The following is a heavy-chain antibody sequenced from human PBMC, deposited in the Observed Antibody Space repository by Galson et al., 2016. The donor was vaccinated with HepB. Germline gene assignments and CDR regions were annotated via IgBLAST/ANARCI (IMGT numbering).Heavy chain of an antibody. V-gene: IGHV4-59*01. CDR3: ARSHSQNYYDSSGYWPFDY. CDR1: GGSISSYY. D-gene: IGHD3-22*01. CDR2: IYYSGST. Sequence: SETLSLTCTVSGGSISSYYWSWIRQPPGKGLEWIGYIYYSGSTNYNPSLKSRVTISVDTSKNQFSLKLSSVTAADTAVYYCARSHSQNYYDSSGYWPFDYWGQGTLVTVSS. J-gene: IGHJ4*02.